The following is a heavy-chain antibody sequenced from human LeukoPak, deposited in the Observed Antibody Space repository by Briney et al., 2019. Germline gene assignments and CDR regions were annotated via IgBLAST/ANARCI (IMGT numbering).Heavy chain of an antibody. CDR1: GGSFRNYY. V-gene: IGHV4-34*01. CDR3: ARGPDFYDSSGYYPI. CDR2: INHSGST. J-gene: IGHJ4*02. D-gene: IGHD3-22*01. Sequence: SETLSLTCAVYGGSFRNYYWSWIRQPPGKGLEWIGEINHSGSTKYNPSLKSRVTVSVDRSKNQFSLKLSSVTAADTAVYYCARGPDFYDSSGYYPIWGQGTLVTVSS.